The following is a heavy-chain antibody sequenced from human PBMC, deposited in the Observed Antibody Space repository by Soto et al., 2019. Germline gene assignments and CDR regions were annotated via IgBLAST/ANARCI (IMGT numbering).Heavy chain of an antibody. V-gene: IGHV4-61*01. D-gene: IGHD3-10*01. CDR3: ARDPMVRGVITPYYYYGMDV. J-gene: IGHJ6*02. CDR1: GGSVSSGSYY. Sequence: SETLSLTCTVPGGSVSSGSYYWSWIRQPPGKGLEWIGYIYYSGSTNYNPSLKSRVTISVDTSKNQFSLKLSSVTAADTAVYYCARDPMVRGVITPYYYYGMDVWGQGTTVTVSS. CDR2: IYYSGST.